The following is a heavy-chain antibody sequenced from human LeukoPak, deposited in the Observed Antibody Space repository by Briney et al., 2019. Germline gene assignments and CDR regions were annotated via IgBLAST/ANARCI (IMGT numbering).Heavy chain of an antibody. J-gene: IGHJ5*02. CDR1: GGSIGSGSYY. Sequence: PSQTLSLTCTVSGGSIGSGSYYWSWIRQPAGKGLEWIGRIYTSGSTNYNPSLKSRVTISVDTSKNQFSLKLSSVTTADTAVYYCARYSYGYAEGGHNWFDPWGQGTLVTVSS. D-gene: IGHD5-18*01. CDR2: IYTSGST. V-gene: IGHV4-61*02. CDR3: ARYSYGYAEGGHNWFDP.